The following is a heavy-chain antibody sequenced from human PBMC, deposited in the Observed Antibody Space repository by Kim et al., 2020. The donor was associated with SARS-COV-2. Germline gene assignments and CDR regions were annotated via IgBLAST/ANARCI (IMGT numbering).Heavy chain of an antibody. Sequence: GRFTTPRDNAKNSLYLQMNSLRAEDTAVYYCARDPYYYDSSGYYYGLFDYWGQGTLVTVSS. D-gene: IGHD3-22*01. CDR3: ARDPYYYDSSGYYYGLFDY. V-gene: IGHV3-11*06. J-gene: IGHJ4*02.